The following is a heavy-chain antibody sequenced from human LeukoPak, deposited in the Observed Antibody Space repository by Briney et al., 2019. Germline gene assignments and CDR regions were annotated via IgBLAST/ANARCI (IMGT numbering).Heavy chain of an antibody. D-gene: IGHD2-21*01. J-gene: IGHJ5*02. Sequence: GGSLRLSCAASGFTFSSYAMSWVRQAPGKGLEWVSAISGSGGSTYYADSVKGRLTISRDNSKNTLYLQMNSLRAEDTAVYYCAKDVAISDWFDPWGQGTLVTVSS. CDR3: AKDVAISDWFDP. V-gene: IGHV3-23*01. CDR1: GFTFSSYA. CDR2: ISGSGGST.